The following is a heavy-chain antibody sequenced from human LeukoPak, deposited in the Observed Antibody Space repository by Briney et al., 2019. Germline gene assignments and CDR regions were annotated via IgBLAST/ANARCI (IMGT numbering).Heavy chain of an antibody. J-gene: IGHJ4*02. CDR3: VRDGRAGVRGKFRLFDC. V-gene: IGHV3-48*03. Sequence: PGRCLRLSCAATGFTFSNYEMMCGRDAPGEGRGWGSYIGTSGSDIHYDASVKGRFTIPRDDYKTPLSLQMNSLRADDTAVYYCVRDGRAGVRGKFRLFDCWGQGTLVTVSS. CDR2: IGTSGSDI. D-gene: IGHD2-15*01. CDR1: GFTFSNYE.